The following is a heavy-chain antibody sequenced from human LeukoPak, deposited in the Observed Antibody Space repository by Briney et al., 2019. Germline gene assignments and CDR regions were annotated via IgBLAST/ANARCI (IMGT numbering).Heavy chain of an antibody. D-gene: IGHD6-13*01. J-gene: IGHJ4*02. CDR2: IIPIFGTA. CDR3: ARATGHSSSWYGIDY. CDR1: GGTFSSYA. V-gene: IGHV1-69*13. Sequence: SVKVSCKASGGTFSSYAISWVRQAPGQGLEWMGGIIPIFGTANYAQKFQGRVTITADESTSTAYMELSSLRSEDTAVYYCARATGHSSSWYGIDYWGQGSLVNVSS.